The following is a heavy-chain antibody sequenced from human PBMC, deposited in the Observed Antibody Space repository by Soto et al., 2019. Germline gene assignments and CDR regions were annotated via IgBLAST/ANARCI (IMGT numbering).Heavy chain of an antibody. V-gene: IGHV4-59*01. CDR2: IYYSGTT. Sequence: PSETLSLTCTVSGGSISNYYWSWIRQSPDKGLEWIGYIYYSGTTNYSPSLKSRVTISVDTSKNQFSLKLSSVTAADTAVYYCARDNSGWYDDYYYYYMDVWGKGTTVTVSS. D-gene: IGHD6-19*01. CDR3: ARDNSGWYDDYYYYYMDV. J-gene: IGHJ6*03. CDR1: GGSISNYY.